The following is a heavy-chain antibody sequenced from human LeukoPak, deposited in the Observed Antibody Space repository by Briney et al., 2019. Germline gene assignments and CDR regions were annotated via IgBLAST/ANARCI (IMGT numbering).Heavy chain of an antibody. CDR1: GFTFSSYA. J-gene: IGHJ4*02. Sequence: PEGSLRLSCAVSGFTFSSYAMSWVRQAPGKGLEWVSTISGSGGSTYYADSVKGRFTISRDNSKSTLYLQMNSLRAEDTAVYYCVKGLDYSSSQMDSWGQGTLVTVSS. CDR2: ISGSGGST. CDR3: VKGLDYSSSQMDS. D-gene: IGHD6-6*01. V-gene: IGHV3-23*01.